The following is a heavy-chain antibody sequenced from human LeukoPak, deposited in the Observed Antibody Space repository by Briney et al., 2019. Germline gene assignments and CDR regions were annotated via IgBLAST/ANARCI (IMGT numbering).Heavy chain of an antibody. J-gene: IGHJ4*02. CDR3: AKERTYSYGHRNDY. D-gene: IGHD5-18*01. Sequence: GGSLRLSCVASGFTFSSYGMHWVRQAPGKGLEWVAVISYDGSNKYYADSVKGRFTISRDNSKNTLYLQMNSLRAEDTAVYYCAKERTYSYGHRNDYWGQGTLVTVSS. V-gene: IGHV3-30*18. CDR1: GFTFSSYG. CDR2: ISYDGSNK.